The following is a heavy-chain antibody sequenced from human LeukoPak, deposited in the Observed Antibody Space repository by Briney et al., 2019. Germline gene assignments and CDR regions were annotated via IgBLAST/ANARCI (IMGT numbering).Heavy chain of an antibody. Sequence: GGSLRLSCAASGFTFSSYWMNWVRQAPGKGLVWVSRIASDGSSTTYADSVKGRFTISRDNSKNTLYLQMNSLRAEDTAVYYCAKASSGWSGEFDYWGQGTLVTVSS. CDR1: GFTFSSYW. D-gene: IGHD6-19*01. CDR2: IASDGSST. J-gene: IGHJ4*02. V-gene: IGHV3-74*01. CDR3: AKASSGWSGEFDY.